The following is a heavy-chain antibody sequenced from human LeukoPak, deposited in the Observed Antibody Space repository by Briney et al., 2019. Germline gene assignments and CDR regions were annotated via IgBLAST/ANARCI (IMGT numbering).Heavy chain of an antibody. D-gene: IGHD1-7*01. V-gene: IGHV1-2*02. CDR2: INPNSGAT. CDR1: GYTFTGYY. J-gene: IGHJ4*02. CDR3: ARMKGKLPGH. Sequence: ASVKVSCKASGYTFTGYYLHWLRQAPGQGLEWIGWINPNSGATSYAQNFQGRVTLTRDTSISTAYMELSRLRSDDTAVYYCARMKGKLPGHWGQGTLVTVSS.